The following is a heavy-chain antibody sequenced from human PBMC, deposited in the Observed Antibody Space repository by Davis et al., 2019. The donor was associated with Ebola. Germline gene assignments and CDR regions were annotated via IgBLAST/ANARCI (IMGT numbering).Heavy chain of an antibody. CDR3: VRTTYGAPEY. J-gene: IGHJ4*02. CDR1: GFTLSIYG. D-gene: IGHD4-17*01. CDR2: TSYDGSNK. V-gene: IGHV3-33*05. Sequence: GESLKISCAASGFTLSIYGMHWVRQAPGKGLEWVALTSYDGSNKNYADAVKGRFTISRDNAESTLYLQMNSLTAEDTAVYYCVRTTYGAPEYWGQGTLVTVSS.